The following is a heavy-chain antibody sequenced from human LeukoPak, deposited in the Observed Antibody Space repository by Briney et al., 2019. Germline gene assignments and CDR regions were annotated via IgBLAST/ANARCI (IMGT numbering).Heavy chain of an antibody. CDR1: GFTFTSYA. CDR3: VKGQALSKYYFDY. J-gene: IGHJ4*02. V-gene: IGHV3-64D*06. D-gene: IGHD5/OR15-5a*01. Sequence: GGSLRLSCSASGFTFTSYAMHWVRQAPGKGLECVSTISSNGGSTYSADSVKGRFTISRDNSKNTLYLQMSSLRPEDTAVYYCVKGQALSKYYFDYWGRGTLVTVSS. CDR2: ISSNGGST.